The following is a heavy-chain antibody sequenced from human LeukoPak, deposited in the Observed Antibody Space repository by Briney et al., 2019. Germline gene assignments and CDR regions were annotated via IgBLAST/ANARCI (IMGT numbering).Heavy chain of an antibody. V-gene: IGHV3-9*01. CDR3: AKASHCSGGACYSEDYYYYMDV. D-gene: IGHD2-15*01. Sequence: GRSLRLSCAASGFTFDDYAMHWVRQAPGKGLEWVSGISWNSGSIGYTDSVKGRFIISRDNAKNSLYLQMNSLRAEDTAVYYCAKASHCSGGACYSEDYYYYMDVWGKGTTVTVAS. CDR1: GFTFDDYA. J-gene: IGHJ6*03. CDR2: ISWNSGSI.